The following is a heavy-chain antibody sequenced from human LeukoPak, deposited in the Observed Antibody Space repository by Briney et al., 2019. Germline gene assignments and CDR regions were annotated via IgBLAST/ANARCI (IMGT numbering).Heavy chain of an antibody. D-gene: IGHD4-23*01. CDR2: IYSGSNT. J-gene: IGHJ4*02. V-gene: IGHV3-53*01. Sequence: PGGSLRLSCVLSGFTVSRNYMAWVRQAPGKGLEWVSVIYSGSNTYYADSVKGRFTISRDNSENTVYLQMNSLRAEDTAVYYCARSLGGNPDYWGQGTLVTVSS. CDR1: GFTVSRNY. CDR3: ARSLGGNPDY.